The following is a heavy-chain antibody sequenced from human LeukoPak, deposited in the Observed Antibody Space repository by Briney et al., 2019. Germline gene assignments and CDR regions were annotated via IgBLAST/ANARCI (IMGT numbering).Heavy chain of an antibody. CDR3: ARDDCSGGSCYGYFDY. CDR2: ITSGSSYI. Sequence: GGSLRLSCAASGFTFSSYNMNWVRQAPGKGLEWVSSITSGSSYIYYADSVKGRFTISRDNSKNTLYLQMNSLRAEDTAVYYCARDDCSGGSCYGYFDYWGQGTLVTVSS. CDR1: GFTFSSYN. D-gene: IGHD2-15*01. V-gene: IGHV3-21*01. J-gene: IGHJ4*02.